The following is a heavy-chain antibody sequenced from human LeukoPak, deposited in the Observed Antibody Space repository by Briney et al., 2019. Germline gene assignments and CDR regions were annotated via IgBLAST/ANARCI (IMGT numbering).Heavy chain of an antibody. D-gene: IGHD4-17*01. CDR2: IYYSGST. Sequence: SETLSLTCTVSGGSIISGDYYWSWIRQPPGKGLECIGYIYYSGSTYYNPSLKSRVTISVDTSKNQFSLKLSSVTAADTAVYYCARDTVTTPYYYYGMDVWGKGTTVTVSS. CDR1: GGSIISGDYY. J-gene: IGHJ6*04. V-gene: IGHV4-30-4*01. CDR3: ARDTVTTPYYYYGMDV.